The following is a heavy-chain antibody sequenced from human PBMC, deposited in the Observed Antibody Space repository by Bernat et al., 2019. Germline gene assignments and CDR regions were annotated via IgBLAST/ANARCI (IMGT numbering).Heavy chain of an antibody. D-gene: IGHD6-19*01. V-gene: IGHV3-23*04. CDR3: AKNVGSGWRYYFDY. CDR1: GFTFSSYE. CDR2: ITGSGGST. Sequence: EVQLVESGGGLVQPGGSLRLSCAASGFTFSSYEMNWVRQAPGKGLEWVSVITGSGGSTYYADSVKGRFTISRDNSKNTLYLQMNSLRAEDTAVYYCAKNVGSGWRYYFDYWGQGTLVTVSS. J-gene: IGHJ4*02.